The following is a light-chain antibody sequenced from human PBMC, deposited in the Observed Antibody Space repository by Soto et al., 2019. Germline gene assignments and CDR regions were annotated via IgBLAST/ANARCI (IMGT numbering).Light chain of an antibody. CDR3: QQYNSYS. Sequence: DIQMTQSPSSLSASVGDRVTIICQASQNINNYLNWYQQKPGRAPKLLIYDASSLESGVPSRFSGSGSGTEFTLTISSLQPDDFATYYCQQYNSYSFGQGTKVDIK. J-gene: IGKJ1*01. V-gene: IGKV1-5*02. CDR2: DAS. CDR1: QNINNY.